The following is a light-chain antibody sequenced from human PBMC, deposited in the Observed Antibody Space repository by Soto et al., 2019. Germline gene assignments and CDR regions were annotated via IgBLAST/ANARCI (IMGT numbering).Light chain of an antibody. CDR1: SSDVDSYNY. Sequence: QSALTQPASVSGSPGQSITISCTGTSSDVDSYNYVSWYQQHPGKAPKLIIYEVTNRPSGVSDRFSASKSGNTASLTISGLQADDEADYYCSSYTVSSTRIFGGGTKVTVL. J-gene: IGLJ2*01. V-gene: IGLV2-14*01. CDR2: EVT. CDR3: SSYTVSSTRI.